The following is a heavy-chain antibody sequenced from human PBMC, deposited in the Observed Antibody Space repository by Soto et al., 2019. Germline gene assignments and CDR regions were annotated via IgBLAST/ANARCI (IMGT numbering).Heavy chain of an antibody. CDR2: IIPSLDIA. Sequence: SVKVSCKASGDTFSSHPISWGRQAPGQGLEWMGRIIPSLDIANYAQRFQGRVTITADKSTTTAYMELSSLTPEDTAMYYCARDTSLYGDFDFWGQGTRVTVSS. V-gene: IGHV1-69*04. CDR1: GDTFSSHP. CDR3: ARDTSLYGDFDF. J-gene: IGHJ4*02. D-gene: IGHD4-17*01.